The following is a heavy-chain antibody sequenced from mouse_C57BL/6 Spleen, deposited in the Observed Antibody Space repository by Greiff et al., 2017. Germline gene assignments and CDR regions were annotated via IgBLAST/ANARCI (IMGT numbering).Heavy chain of an antibody. CDR2: IDPSDSYT. J-gene: IGHJ3*01. CDR1: GYTFTSYW. Sequence: QVQLKQPGAELVKPGASVKLSCKASGYTFTSYWMQWVKQRPGQGLEWIGEIDPSDSYTNYNQKFKGKATLTVDTSSSTAYMQLSSLTSEDAAVYYCASAYGGEWFAYWGQGTLVTVSA. D-gene: IGHD1-1*01. V-gene: IGHV1-50*01. CDR3: ASAYGGEWFAY.